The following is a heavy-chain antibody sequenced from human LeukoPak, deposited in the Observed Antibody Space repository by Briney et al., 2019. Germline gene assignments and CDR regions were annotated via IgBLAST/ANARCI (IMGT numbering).Heavy chain of an antibody. V-gene: IGHV3-23*01. Sequence: GGSLRLSCAASGFTFSSYAMSWVRQAPGKGLEWVSAISGSGGSTYYADSVKGRFTISRDNSKNTPYLQMNSLRAEDTAVYYCARTLVPAGMDYWGQGTLVTVSA. CDR1: GFTFSSYA. D-gene: IGHD2-2*01. CDR3: ARTLVPAGMDY. J-gene: IGHJ4*02. CDR2: ISGSGGST.